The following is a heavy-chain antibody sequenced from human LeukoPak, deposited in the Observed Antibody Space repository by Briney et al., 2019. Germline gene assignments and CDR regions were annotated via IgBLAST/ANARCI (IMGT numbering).Heavy chain of an antibody. CDR1: GYTFISYG. J-gene: IGHJ2*01. CDR2: ISGYNGNT. V-gene: IGHV1-18*01. CDR3: ARGLGVVTAQSGQPKPRYFDL. D-gene: IGHD2-21*02. Sequence: ASVKVSCKASGYTFISYGISWVRQAPGQGLEWMGWISGYNGNTNYAQNLQGRVTMTTDTSTSTAYMELRSLRSDDTAVYYCARGLGVVTAQSGQPKPRYFDLWGRGTQVTVSS.